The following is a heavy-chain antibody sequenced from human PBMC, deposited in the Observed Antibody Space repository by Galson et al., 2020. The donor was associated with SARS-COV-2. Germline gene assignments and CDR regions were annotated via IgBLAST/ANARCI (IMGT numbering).Heavy chain of an antibody. D-gene: IGHD6-19*01. J-gene: IGHJ4*02. Sequence: TGGSLRLSCAAYGFTFCSYGMHWVRQAPGKGLEWVAVISYDGSNKYYADSVKVRFTISRDNSKNTLYLQMNSLRAEDTAVYYCAKEGSGWNGRGLFDYWGQGTLVTVS. V-gene: IGHV3-30*18. CDR3: AKEGSGWNGRGLFDY. CDR2: ISYDGSNK. CDR1: GFTFCSYG.